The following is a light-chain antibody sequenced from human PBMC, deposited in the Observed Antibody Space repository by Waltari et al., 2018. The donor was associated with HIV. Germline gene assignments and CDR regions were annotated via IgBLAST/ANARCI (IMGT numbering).Light chain of an antibody. J-gene: IGLJ1*01. Sequence: QSVLTQPPSVSGTPGQRVTISCSGSNSNIGSKDVYWFQHLPGTAPKLLIYRTNQRRSGVPDRFSGSKSGTSASLAISGLRSDDEADYYCAAWDDTLSSYVFGTGTTVTV. CDR2: RTN. CDR1: NSNIGSKD. CDR3: AAWDDTLSSYV. V-gene: IGLV1-47*01.